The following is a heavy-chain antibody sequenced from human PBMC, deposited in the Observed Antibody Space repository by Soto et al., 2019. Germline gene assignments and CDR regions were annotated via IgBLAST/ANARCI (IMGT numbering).Heavy chain of an antibody. V-gene: IGHV3-30*18. Sequence: PVGSLRLSCATSGFTFSSYGMHWVRQAPGKGLEWVAVISYDGSNKYYADSVKGRFTISRDNSKNTLYLQMNSLRAEDTAVYYCAKDLYLARILGWYYYYYYGMDVWGQGTTVTVSS. D-gene: IGHD6-19*01. CDR1: GFTFSSYG. J-gene: IGHJ6*02. CDR3: AKDLYLARILGWYYYYYYGMDV. CDR2: ISYDGSNK.